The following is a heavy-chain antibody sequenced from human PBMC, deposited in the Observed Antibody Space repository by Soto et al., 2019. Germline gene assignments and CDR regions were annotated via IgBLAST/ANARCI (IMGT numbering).Heavy chain of an antibody. V-gene: IGHV6-1*01. CDR1: GDSVSRNSAA. CDR2: TYFRSKWQY. D-gene: IGHD3-10*01. J-gene: IGHJ4*01. CDR3: AKDIGQSGHYGSGSRKGFDY. Sequence: PSQTLSLTCAISGDSVSRNSAAWNWIRQSPSRGLEWLGRTYFRSKWQYGYAVSVRSRITIKADTSKNQFSLQLNSVTPEDTAVYYCAKDIGQSGHYGSGSRKGFDYWGPGTLVTVSS.